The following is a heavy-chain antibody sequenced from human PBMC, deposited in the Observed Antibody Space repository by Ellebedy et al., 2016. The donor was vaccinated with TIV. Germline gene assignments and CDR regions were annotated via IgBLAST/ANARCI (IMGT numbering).Heavy chain of an antibody. V-gene: IGHV4-59*01. J-gene: IGHJ5*02. D-gene: IGHD4-23*01. CDR2: IYYSGST. CDR1: GGSISSYY. CDR3: ASVPALYGGNPGWFDP. Sequence: MPSETLSLTCTVSGGSISSYYWSWIRQPPGKGLEWIGFIYYSGSTNYNPSPKSRITISKDTSKNQFSLKLSSVTAADTAVYYCASVPALYGGNPGWFDPWGQGTLVTVSS.